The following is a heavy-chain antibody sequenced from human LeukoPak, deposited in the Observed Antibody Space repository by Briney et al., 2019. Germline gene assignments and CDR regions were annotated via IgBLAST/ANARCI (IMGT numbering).Heavy chain of an antibody. CDR1: GGTFSSYA. V-gene: IGHV1-69*06. D-gene: IGHD5-12*01. J-gene: IGHJ6*04. Sequence: SSVKVSSKASGGTFSSYAISWVRQAPGQGLEWMGGIIPIFGTANYAQKFQGRVTITADKSTSTAYMELSSLRSEDTAVYYCGVNSGYDSKKTTHKNYYYYYGMDVWGKGTTVTVSS. CDR2: IIPIFGTA. CDR3: GVNSGYDSKKTTHKNYYYYYGMDV.